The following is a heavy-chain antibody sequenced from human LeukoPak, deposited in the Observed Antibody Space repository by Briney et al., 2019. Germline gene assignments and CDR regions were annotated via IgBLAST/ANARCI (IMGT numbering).Heavy chain of an antibody. CDR3: AKASSSGWPYYFDY. CDR1: GFTFNNYV. CDR2: ISGSGGST. Sequence: GGSLRLSRVVSGFTFNNYVVAWVRQAPGKGLEWVSAISGSGGSTYYADPMKGRFTISRDNSKNTLYLQMNSLTAEDTAVYYCAKASSSGWPYYFDYWDQGTLVTVSS. D-gene: IGHD6-25*01. V-gene: IGHV3-23*01. J-gene: IGHJ4*02.